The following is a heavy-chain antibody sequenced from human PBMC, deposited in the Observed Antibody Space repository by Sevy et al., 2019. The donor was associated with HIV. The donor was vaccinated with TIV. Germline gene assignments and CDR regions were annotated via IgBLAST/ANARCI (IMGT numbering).Heavy chain of an antibody. CDR1: GFTFGSYW. CDR2: IKEDGSGR. CDR3: ARLYSSSSGRGLDN. V-gene: IGHV3-7*01. J-gene: IGHJ4*02. D-gene: IGHD6-6*01. Sequence: GGSLRLSCAASGFTFGSYWMTWVRQAPGKGLEWVANIKEDGSGRFYVDSVRGRFTVSRDNAKKTLYLQMNNLRGEDTALYYCARLYSSSSGRGLDNWGEGALGTVSS.